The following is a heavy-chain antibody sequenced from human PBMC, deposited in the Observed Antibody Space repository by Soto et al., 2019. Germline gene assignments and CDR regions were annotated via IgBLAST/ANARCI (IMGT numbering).Heavy chain of an antibody. CDR1: GFTFSMYW. CDR2: TNDDGSST. D-gene: IGHD1-1*01. V-gene: IGHV3-74*01. CDR3: TRGHRSTSTGTGDF. J-gene: IGHJ4*02. Sequence: PGGSLRLSCAASGFTFSMYWMHWVRQVPGKGPEWVSRTNDDGSSTNYADSVKGRFTISRDNAKNTLYLQMNDLRAEDTAVYYCTRGHRSTSTGTGDFWGQGTLVTVSS.